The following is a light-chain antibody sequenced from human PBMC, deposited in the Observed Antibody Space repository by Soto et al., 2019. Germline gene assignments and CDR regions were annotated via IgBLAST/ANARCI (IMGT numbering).Light chain of an antibody. Sequence: EIVLTQSPGTLSLSPGERATLSCRASQSVSSSYLAWYQQKPGQAPRLLIYGASSRATGIPDRFSGSGSGTDFTHTISRLEPEDFAVYFCQQYGSSPVTFGQGTRLEIK. V-gene: IGKV3-20*01. CDR2: GAS. CDR3: QQYGSSPVT. CDR1: QSVSSSY. J-gene: IGKJ5*01.